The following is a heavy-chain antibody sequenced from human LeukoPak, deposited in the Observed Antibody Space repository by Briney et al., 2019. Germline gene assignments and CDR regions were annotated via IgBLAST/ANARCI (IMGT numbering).Heavy chain of an antibody. D-gene: IGHD4-17*01. Sequence: SETLSLTCTVSGGSISSYYWSWIRQPPGKGLEWIGYIYYSGSTNYNPSLKSRVTISVDTSKNQFSLKLSSVTAADTAVYYCARGLHDYGRDWGQGTLVTVSS. J-gene: IGHJ1*01. CDR3: ARGLHDYGRD. CDR1: GGSISSYY. CDR2: IYYSGST. V-gene: IGHV4-59*01.